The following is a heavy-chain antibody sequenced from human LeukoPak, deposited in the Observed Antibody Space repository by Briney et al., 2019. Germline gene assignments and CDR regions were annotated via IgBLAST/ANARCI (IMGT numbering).Heavy chain of an antibody. D-gene: IGHD1-26*01. CDR2: ISYDGSNK. CDR1: GFTFSSYA. V-gene: IGHV3-30-3*01. J-gene: IGHJ4*02. CDR3: ARDGERELLAYYFDY. Sequence: GRSLRLSCAASGFTFSSYAMHWVRQAPGKGLEWVAVISYDGSNKYYADSVKGRFTISRDNSKNTLYLQMNSLRAEDTAVYYCARDGERELLAYYFDYWGQGTLVTVSS.